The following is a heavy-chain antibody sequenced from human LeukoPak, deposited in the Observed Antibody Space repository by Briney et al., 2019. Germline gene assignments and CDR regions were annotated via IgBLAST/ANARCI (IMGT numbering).Heavy chain of an antibody. CDR2: IYYSGNT. Sequence: SETLSLTCTVSDGSVSISSTYWGWIRQSPGKGLEWIGSIYYSGNTYYNPSLKSRDTISVDTSKNQFSLKLTSVTAADTAVYYCARQHFYGDSTWGQGTLVTVSS. D-gene: IGHD4-17*01. CDR1: DGSVSISSTY. J-gene: IGHJ4*02. V-gene: IGHV4-39*01. CDR3: ARQHFYGDST.